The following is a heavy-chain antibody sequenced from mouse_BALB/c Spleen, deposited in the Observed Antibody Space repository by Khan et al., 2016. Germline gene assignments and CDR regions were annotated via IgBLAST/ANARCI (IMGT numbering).Heavy chain of an antibody. D-gene: IGHD1-1*01. V-gene: IGHV3-1*02. CDR2: IHYSGST. CDR3: ARYYYGGAPWFAY. CDR1: GNSITSAYS. Sequence: EVQLQESGPDLVKPSQSLSLTCTVTGNSITSAYSWHWIRQFPGNKLEWMGYIHYSGSTNYKPSLKSRISITRDTSKNQFFLQLNSVTTEDTATXYCARYYYGGAPWFAYWGQGTLVTVSA. J-gene: IGHJ3*01.